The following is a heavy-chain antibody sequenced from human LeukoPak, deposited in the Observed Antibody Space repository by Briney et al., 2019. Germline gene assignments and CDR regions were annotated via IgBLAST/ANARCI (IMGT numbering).Heavy chain of an antibody. J-gene: IGHJ5*02. CDR2: ISPHDSDT. CDR3: ARRVLPGAKGGWFDP. V-gene: IGHV5-51*01. Sequence: GESLKISCKGSGYSFTSYWIGWVRQMPGKGLEWMGIISPHDSDTRYSPSFQGQVTISADKSNSTAYLQWSSLKASDTAMYFCARRVLPGAKGGWFDPWGQGTLVTVSS. D-gene: IGHD2-2*01. CDR1: GYSFTSYW.